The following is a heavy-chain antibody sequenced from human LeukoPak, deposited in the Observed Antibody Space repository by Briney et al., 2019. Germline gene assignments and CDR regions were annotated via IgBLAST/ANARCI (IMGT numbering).Heavy chain of an antibody. Sequence: SVKVSCKASGYTFTSYGISWVRQAPGQGLEWMGRIIPILGIANYAQKFQGRVTITADKSTSTAYMELSSLRSEDTAVYYCASASGSYQHPYFDYWGQGTLVTVSS. V-gene: IGHV1-69*04. CDR3: ASASGSYQHPYFDY. D-gene: IGHD1-26*01. CDR1: GYTFTSYG. CDR2: IIPILGIA. J-gene: IGHJ4*02.